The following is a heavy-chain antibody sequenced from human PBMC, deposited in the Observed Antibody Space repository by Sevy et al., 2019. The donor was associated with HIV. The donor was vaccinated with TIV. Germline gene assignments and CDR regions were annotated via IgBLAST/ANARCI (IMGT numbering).Heavy chain of an antibody. D-gene: IGHD2-2*01. V-gene: IGHV1-69*13. CDR3: ARRCRRTSRYGAYYGMDV. Sequence: ASVKVSCKASGGTFSSYAISWVRQAPGQGLEWMGGIIPSFGTANYAQKFQGRVTITADESTGTAYMEPSSLPSEDTGVYYCARRCRRTSRYGAYYGMDVWGQGTTVTVSS. J-gene: IGHJ6*02. CDR2: IIPSFGTA. CDR1: GGTFSSYA.